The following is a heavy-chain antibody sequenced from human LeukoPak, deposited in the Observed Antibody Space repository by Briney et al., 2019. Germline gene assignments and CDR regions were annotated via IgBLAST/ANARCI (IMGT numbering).Heavy chain of an antibody. Sequence: GGSLRLSCAASGFTFSSYNMNWVRQAPGRGLEGVSYISGRGNTIKYADSVKGRITISRDNGKNSLYQHMSSRPAEDTAVYYCARDPPALEDFDYWGQGTQVTVSS. CDR1: GFTFSSYN. V-gene: IGHV3-48*04. J-gene: IGHJ4*02. CDR3: ARDPPALEDFDY. CDR2: ISGRGNTI.